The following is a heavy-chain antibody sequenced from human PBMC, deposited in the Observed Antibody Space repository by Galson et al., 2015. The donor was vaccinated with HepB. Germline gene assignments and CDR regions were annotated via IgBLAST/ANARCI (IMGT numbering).Heavy chain of an antibody. J-gene: IGHJ4*02. CDR1: GFTFSSYA. V-gene: IGHV3-23*01. CDR2: ISGSGGST. D-gene: IGHD4-23*01. CDR3: ARDRGGNSAFGY. Sequence: SLRLSCAASGFTFSSYAMSWVRQAPGKGLEWVSAISGSGGSTYYADSVKGRFTISRDNSKNTLYLQMNSLRADDTAVYYCARDRGGNSAFGYWGQGTQVTVSS.